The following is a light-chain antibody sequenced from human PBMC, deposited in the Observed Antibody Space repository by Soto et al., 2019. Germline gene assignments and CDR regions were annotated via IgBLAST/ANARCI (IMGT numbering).Light chain of an antibody. CDR2: GAS. CDR3: QQYDEWPQT. Sequence: EIVMTQSPATLSVSPGERATLSCRASQSVSSKLVWYQQKPGQAPRLLIYGASTRATGIPARFSGSGSGTEFTLSISSLQSEDFALYYCQQYDEWPQTFGQGTKVDIK. V-gene: IGKV3-15*01. CDR1: QSVSSK. J-gene: IGKJ1*01.